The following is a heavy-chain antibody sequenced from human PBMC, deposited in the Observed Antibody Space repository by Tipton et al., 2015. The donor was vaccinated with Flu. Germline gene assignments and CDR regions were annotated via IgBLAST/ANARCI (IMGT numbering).Heavy chain of an antibody. D-gene: IGHD6-13*01. CDR2: ISGSGSTT. CDR1: GFIISSYE. CDR3: AKGVAPAGDQFDY. V-gene: IGHV3-48*03. Sequence: SLRLSCAASGFIISSYEMNWVRQAPGKGLEWVSYISGSGSTTYYADSVKGRFTISRDNFKNTLYLQMNRLRGEDTAVYYCAKGVAPAGDQFDYWGQGTLVTVSS. J-gene: IGHJ4*02.